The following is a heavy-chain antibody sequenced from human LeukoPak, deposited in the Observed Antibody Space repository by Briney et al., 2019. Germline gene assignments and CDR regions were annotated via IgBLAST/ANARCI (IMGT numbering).Heavy chain of an antibody. CDR3: AREFDGYCSSTSCP. CDR1: GFTFDDYA. Sequence: GGSLRLSCAASGFTFDDYAMHWVRQAPGKGLEWVSGISWNSGSIGYADSVKGRFTISRDNAKNSLYLQMNSLRAEDTAVYYCAREFDGYCSSTSCPWGQGTLVTVSS. J-gene: IGHJ5*02. V-gene: IGHV3-9*01. CDR2: ISWNSGSI. D-gene: IGHD2-2*03.